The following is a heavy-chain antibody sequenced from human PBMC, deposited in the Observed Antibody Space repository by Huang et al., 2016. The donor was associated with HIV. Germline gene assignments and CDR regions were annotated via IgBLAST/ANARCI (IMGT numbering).Heavy chain of an antibody. J-gene: IGHJ4*02. Sequence: QVRLQESGPGLVKPSQTLSLTCSVSGGPIKNKAYYWSWVRQSPGKGLEWIGFVYYTGSTYHNPSLKSRLTMSVDMSKNEFSLNLFYVTAADTAVYCAREGGVGRHYFDSWGPGTLVTVSS. CDR1: GGPIKNKAYY. CDR3: AREGGVGRHYFDS. CDR2: VYYTGST. D-gene: IGHD3-16*01. V-gene: IGHV4-30-4*01.